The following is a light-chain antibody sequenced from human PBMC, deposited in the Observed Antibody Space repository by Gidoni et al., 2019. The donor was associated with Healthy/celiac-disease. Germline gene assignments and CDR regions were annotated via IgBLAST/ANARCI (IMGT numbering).Light chain of an antibody. V-gene: IGLV1-47*01. CDR3: AAWDDSLSGWV. CDR2: RNN. Sequence: QSVLTQPPSASGTPGQRVTISCSGSSATIGSHYLYWYQQLPGTAPKLLLYRNNQRPSGVPDRFSGSKSGTAAALAISGLRSEDEADYYCAAWDDSLSGWVVGGGTKLTVL. CDR1: SATIGSHY. J-gene: IGLJ3*02.